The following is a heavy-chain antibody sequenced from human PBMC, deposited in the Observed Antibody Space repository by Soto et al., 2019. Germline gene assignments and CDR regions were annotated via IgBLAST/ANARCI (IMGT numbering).Heavy chain of an antibody. J-gene: IGHJ4*02. CDR3: AKDQASGQGSFDS. CDR2: ISYDGSNQ. CDR1: GFTFNIYG. V-gene: IGHV3-30*18. Sequence: GGSLRLSCAASGFTFNIYGMHWVRQAPDKGLEWVALISYDGSNQYYADSVKGRFTISRDNSKDTLFLQMNSLRADDTAVYYCAKDQASGQGSFDSWGQGTLVTVSS.